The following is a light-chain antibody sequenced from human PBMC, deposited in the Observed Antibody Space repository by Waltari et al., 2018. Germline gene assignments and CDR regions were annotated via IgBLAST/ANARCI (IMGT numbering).Light chain of an antibody. CDR1: SPHIGRNT. CDR3: AAWDDSLNGVV. CDR2: SNN. J-gene: IGLJ2*01. Sequence: QSVLTQPPSASGTPGPRVTISCSGSSPHIGRNTVNWYQQLPGTAPKLLIYSNNQRPSGVSDRFSGSKSGTSASLAISGLQSEDEADYYCAAWDDSLNGVVFGGGTKLTVL. V-gene: IGLV1-44*01.